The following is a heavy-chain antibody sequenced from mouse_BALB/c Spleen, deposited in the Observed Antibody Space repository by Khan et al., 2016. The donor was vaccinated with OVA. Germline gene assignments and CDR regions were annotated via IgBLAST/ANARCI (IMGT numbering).Heavy chain of an antibody. CDR3: VRDGAYHTNDGWFDY. CDR2: INPSNGYT. Sequence: QVQLKQSGAELARPGASVKMSCKASGYTFTSYTIHWIKERPGQGLEWIGYINPSNGYTNYNQKFKDKATLTTDKSSTTAYLQLSSLTSDDSAVYNCVRDGAYHTNDGWFDYWGQGTLVTVSA. J-gene: IGHJ3*01. D-gene: IGHD2-14*01. V-gene: IGHV1-4*01. CDR1: GYTFTSYT.